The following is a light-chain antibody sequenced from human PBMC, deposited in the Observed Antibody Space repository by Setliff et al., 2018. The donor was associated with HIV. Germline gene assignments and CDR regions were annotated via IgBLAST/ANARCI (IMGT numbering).Light chain of an antibody. Sequence: QSALTQPASVSGSPGQSITISCTGTSSDVGVYNYVSWYQQHPGKAPKLMIYDVSKRPSGISNRFSGSKSGKTASLTISGLQAEDEADYYCTSYTSSSTYVFATGTKVTV. CDR2: DVS. J-gene: IGLJ1*01. CDR1: SSDVGVYNY. V-gene: IGLV2-14*01. CDR3: TSYTSSSTYV.